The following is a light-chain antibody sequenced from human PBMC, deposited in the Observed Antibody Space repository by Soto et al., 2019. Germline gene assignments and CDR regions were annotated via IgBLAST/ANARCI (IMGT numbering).Light chain of an antibody. CDR1: SSNIGAGYD. V-gene: IGLV1-40*01. CDR3: QTADGGLRGRG. J-gene: IGLJ3*02. Sequence: QSVLTQPPSVSGAPGQRVTISCSGGSSNIGAGYDVHWYHHVPGTAPKLVVYFSTHRPSGVPDRFSGSKSGTSASLAIDGLQPEDEGDYYCQTADGGLRGRGFGGGTKLTVL. CDR2: FST.